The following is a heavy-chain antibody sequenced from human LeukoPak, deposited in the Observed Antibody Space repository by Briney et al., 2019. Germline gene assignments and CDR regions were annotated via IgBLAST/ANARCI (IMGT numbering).Heavy chain of an antibody. CDR3: ARVWAPITMVRGVIFY. D-gene: IGHD3-10*01. Sequence: PGGSLRLSCAASGFTFSSYSMNWVRQAPGKGLEWVSSISSSSSYIYYADSVKGRFTISRDNAKNSLYLQMNSLRAEDAAVYYCARVWAPITMVRGVIFYWGQGTLVTVSS. CDR1: GFTFSSYS. V-gene: IGHV3-21*01. J-gene: IGHJ4*02. CDR2: ISSSSSYI.